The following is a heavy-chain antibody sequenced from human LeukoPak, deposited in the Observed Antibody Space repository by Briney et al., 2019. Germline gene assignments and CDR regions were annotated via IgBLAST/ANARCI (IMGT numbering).Heavy chain of an antibody. CDR3: AKDGGTHFDH. CDR2: ISSSGTTI. CDR1: GFTFSSYA. D-gene: IGHD1-26*01. Sequence: GRSLRLSCAASGFTFSSYAMHWVRQAPGKGLEWVSYISSSGTTISYAQSVKGRFTITRDNAQNSLTLHMNTLRADDTAVYYCAKDGGTHFDHWGQGTLVTVSS. V-gene: IGHV3-48*01. J-gene: IGHJ4*02.